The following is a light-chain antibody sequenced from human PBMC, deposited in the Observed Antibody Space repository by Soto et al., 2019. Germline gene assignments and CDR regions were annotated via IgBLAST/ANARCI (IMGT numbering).Light chain of an antibody. CDR3: QQSYSTPRT. CDR1: QSVSSSY. V-gene: IGKV3D-7*01. Sequence: EIVMTQSPATLSVSAGERATLSCRASQSVSSSYLAWYQQKPGKAPRLLIYGASSRATGIPARFSGSGSGTDFTLTISSLQPEDFATYYCQQSYSTPRTFGQGTKVDI. J-gene: IGKJ1*01. CDR2: GAS.